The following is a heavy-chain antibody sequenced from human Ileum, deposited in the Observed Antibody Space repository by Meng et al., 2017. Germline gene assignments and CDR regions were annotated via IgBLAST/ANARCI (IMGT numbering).Heavy chain of an antibody. CDR1: GCTSSDSA. CDR3: TRQIEQHGGYFDY. V-gene: IGHV3-73*01. CDR2: IRSKANSYAT. J-gene: IGHJ4*02. Sequence: GESLMTSCAVSGCTSSDSAIHWVRQASGKGLEWVGRIRSKANSYATAYAVSVKGRVTVPRNDSKNTACLQMNSLKTDDTAVYYCTRQIEQHGGYFDYWGQGALVTVSS. D-gene: IGHD1/OR15-1a*01.